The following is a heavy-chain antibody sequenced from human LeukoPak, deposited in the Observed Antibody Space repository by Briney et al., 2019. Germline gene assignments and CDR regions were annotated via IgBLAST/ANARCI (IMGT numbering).Heavy chain of an antibody. CDR3: AILADAWFGDFDY. CDR2: INVGSGDT. D-gene: IGHD3-10*01. V-gene: IGHV1-3*01. Sequence: GAPVRVSCKASGHTSTTFLMEWLRQAPGQRLEWMGWINVGSGDTMYSQKFQDRVTLTRDTSASTVYMEVSSLRSEDTAVYYCAILADAWFGDFDYWGQGTLVTVSS. J-gene: IGHJ4*02. CDR1: GHTSTTFL.